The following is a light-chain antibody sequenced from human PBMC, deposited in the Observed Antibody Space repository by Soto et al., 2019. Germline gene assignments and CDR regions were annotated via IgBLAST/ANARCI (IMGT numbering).Light chain of an antibody. CDR2: DVS. CDR1: SGDVGGYNF. Sequence: QSALTQPRSVSGSPGQSVTISCTGTSGDVGGYNFVSWYQQHPGKAPTLMIFDVSQRPSGVPDRFSGSKSGNTASLTISGLQADDEADYYCCSYGGSYTWVFGGVTKVTVL. V-gene: IGLV2-11*01. J-gene: IGLJ3*02. CDR3: CSYGGSYTWV.